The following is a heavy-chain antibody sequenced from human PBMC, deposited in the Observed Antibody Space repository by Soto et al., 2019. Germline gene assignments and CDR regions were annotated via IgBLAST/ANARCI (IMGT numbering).Heavy chain of an antibody. CDR3: ARGKRGSSWYRGEEKYYYYGMDV. D-gene: IGHD6-13*01. CDR2: IHHSGST. V-gene: IGHV4-34*01. Sequence: LSLTCTAYGESFNGYYWSWIRQPPGKGLEWIGEIHHSGSTNYNPSLKSRVTFSIDTSKRQFSLKVRSVTAADTAVYYRARGKRGSSWYRGEEKYYYYGMDVWGQGTPVTVSS. J-gene: IGHJ6*02. CDR1: GESFNGYY.